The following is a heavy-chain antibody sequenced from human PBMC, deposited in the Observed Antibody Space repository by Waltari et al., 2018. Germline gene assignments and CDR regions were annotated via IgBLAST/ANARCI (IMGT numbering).Heavy chain of an antibody. V-gene: IGHV3-23*01. CDR1: GFTFSSYA. CDR2: IRCSGGST. CDR3: AKCPNTGIVDY. J-gene: IGHJ4*02. Sequence: EVQLLESGGGLVQPGGSLRLSCAASGFTFSSYALRWVRQAPGRGLGWVSSIRCSGGSTYDADSVKVRFTISRDNSKNTLYLQMNSLRAEDTAVYYCAKCPNTGIVDYWGQGTLVTASS. D-gene: IGHD2-2*02.